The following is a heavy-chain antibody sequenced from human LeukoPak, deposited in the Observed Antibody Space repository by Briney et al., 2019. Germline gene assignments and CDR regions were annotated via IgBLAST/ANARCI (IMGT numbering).Heavy chain of an antibody. CDR2: IYYSGST. D-gene: IGHD2-8*02. J-gene: IGHJ2*01. Sequence: SETLSLTCTVSGHSISSYYWSWIRQPPGKGLEWIGFIYYSGSTNYNPSLKSRVTISVDTSKNQFSLKLSSVTAADTAVYYCASGLGTDWYFDLWGRGTLVTVSS. CDR1: GHSISSYY. V-gene: IGHV4-59*08. CDR3: ASGLGTDWYFDL.